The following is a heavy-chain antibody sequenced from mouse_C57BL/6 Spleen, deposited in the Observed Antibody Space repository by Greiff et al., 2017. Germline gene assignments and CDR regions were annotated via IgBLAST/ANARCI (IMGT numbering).Heavy chain of an antibody. V-gene: IGHV1-66*01. CDR1: GYSFTSYY. J-gene: IGHJ4*01. CDR2: IYPGSGNT. CDR3: ARSDDVYCYDMDY. D-gene: IGHD2-3*01. Sequence: QVQLKQSGPELVKPGASVKISCKASGYSFTSYYIPWVKQSPGQGLEWIGWIYPGSGNTKYTEKFKGKITLTADTSSSTTYMQLSSLTSEDSAVYYSARSDDVYCYDMDYWGQGTSVTVSS.